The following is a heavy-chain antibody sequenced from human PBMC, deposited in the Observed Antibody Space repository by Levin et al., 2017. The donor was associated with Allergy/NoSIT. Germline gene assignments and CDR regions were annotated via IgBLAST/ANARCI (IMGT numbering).Heavy chain of an antibody. CDR2: MDPNSGNT. D-gene: IGHD5-18*01. J-gene: IGHJ4*02. CDR3: ARGSGGDNDGYVDN. Sequence: GASVKVSCKASGYTFTSYDINWVRQATGQGLEWMGWMDPNSGNTGYPQKFQGRLTMTRNTSISTAYMELSSLRSEDTAVYYCARGSGGDNDGYVDNWGQGTLVTVSS. V-gene: IGHV1-8*01. CDR1: GYTFTSYD.